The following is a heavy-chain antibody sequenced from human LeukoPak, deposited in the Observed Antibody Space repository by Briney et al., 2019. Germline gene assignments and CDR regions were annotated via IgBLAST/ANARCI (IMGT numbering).Heavy chain of an antibody. Sequence: PGGSLRLSCAASGFTFSSYAMSWVRQAPGKGLVWVSRINSDGSSTSYADSVKGRFTISRDNAKNTLYLQMNSLRAEDTAVYYCARAISRGLLLWFGERPHGGMDVWGQGTTVTVSS. J-gene: IGHJ6*02. D-gene: IGHD3-10*01. V-gene: IGHV3-74*01. CDR1: GFTFSSYA. CDR2: INSDGSST. CDR3: ARAISRGLLLWFGERPHGGMDV.